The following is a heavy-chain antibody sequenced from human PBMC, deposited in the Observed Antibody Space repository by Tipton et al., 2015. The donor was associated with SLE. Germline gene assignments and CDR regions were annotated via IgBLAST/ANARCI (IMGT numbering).Heavy chain of an antibody. CDR3: ARGGRYSGNYLLDY. D-gene: IGHD1-26*01. V-gene: IGHV1-8*03. CDR1: GYTFTSYD. J-gene: IGHJ4*02. CDR2: MNPNSGNT. Sequence: QLVQSGAEVKKPGASVKVSCKASGYTFTSYDINWVRQATGQGLEWMGWMNPNSGNTGYAQKFQGRVTITRNTSISTAYMELSSLRSEDTAVYCCARGGRYSGNYLLDYWGQGTLVTVSS.